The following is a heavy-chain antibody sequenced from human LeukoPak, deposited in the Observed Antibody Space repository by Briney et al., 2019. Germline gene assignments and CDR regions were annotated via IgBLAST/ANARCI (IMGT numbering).Heavy chain of an antibody. V-gene: IGHV3-30*02. J-gene: IGHJ4*02. CDR3: AREAPICRNADCRTGFDY. CDR2: IKFHGHET. D-gene: IGHD1-1*01. Sequence: GGPLTLSCVASGFNFNNYDLHWVRQAPGKGLEWVAFIKFHGHETFYADSVEGRFTFSRDNSRNTVYLQMNSLRSEDTAVYYCAREAPICRNADCRTGFDYWGQGTLVTVSS. CDR1: GFNFNNYD.